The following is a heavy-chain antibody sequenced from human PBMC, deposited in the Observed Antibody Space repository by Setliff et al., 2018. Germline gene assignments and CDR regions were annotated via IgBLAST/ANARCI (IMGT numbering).Heavy chain of an antibody. CDR2: IKQDGSEK. CDR1: GFTFDVSG. V-gene: IGHV3-7*01. CDR3: ARDYGGGSYGY. D-gene: IGHD1-26*01. J-gene: IGHJ4*02. Sequence: GGSLRLSCGTSGFTFDVSGMSWVRQAPGKGLEWVANIKQDGSEKYYVDSVKGRFTISRDNAKNSLYLQMNSLRAEDTAVYYCARDYGGGSYGYWGQGTLVTVSS.